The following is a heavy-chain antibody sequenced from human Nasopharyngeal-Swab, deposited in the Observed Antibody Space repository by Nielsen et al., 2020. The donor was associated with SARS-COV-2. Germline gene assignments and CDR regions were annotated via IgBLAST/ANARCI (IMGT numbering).Heavy chain of an antibody. Sequence: GGSLRLSCAASGFTFSSYAMSWVRQAPGKGLEWVSAISGSGGSTYYADSVKGRFTISRDNSKNTLYLQMNSLRAEGTAVYYCAKDFSLSAFMVADMGFDYWGQGTLVTVSS. CDR2: ISGSGGST. CDR1: GFTFSSYA. D-gene: IGHD2/OR15-2a*01. CDR3: AKDFSLSAFMVADMGFDY. V-gene: IGHV3-23*01. J-gene: IGHJ4*02.